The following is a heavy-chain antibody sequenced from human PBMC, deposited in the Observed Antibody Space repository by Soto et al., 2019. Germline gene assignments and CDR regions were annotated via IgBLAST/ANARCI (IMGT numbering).Heavy chain of an antibody. Sequence: ASVKVSCKASGYTFTGYYMHWVRQAPGQGLEWMGWINPNSGGTNYAQKFQGWVTMTRDTSISTAYMELSRLRSDDTAVYYCARAACSSTSCYSPYYFDYWGQGTLVTVSS. CDR2: INPNSGGT. CDR3: ARAACSSTSCYSPYYFDY. V-gene: IGHV1-2*04. D-gene: IGHD2-2*01. CDR1: GYTFTGYY. J-gene: IGHJ4*02.